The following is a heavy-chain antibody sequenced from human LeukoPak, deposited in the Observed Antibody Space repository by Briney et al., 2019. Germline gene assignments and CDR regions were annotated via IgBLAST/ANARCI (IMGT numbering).Heavy chain of an antibody. V-gene: IGHV2-5*01. D-gene: IGHD2-2*01. Sequence: SGPTLVKPTQTLTLTCTFSGFSLSTSGVGVGWIRQPPGKALEWLALIYWNDDKRYSPSLKSRLTITKDTSKNQVVLTMTNMGPVDTATYYCARTRLGYCSSTSCYRNYYYYYGMDVWGQGTTVTVSS. CDR3: ARTRLGYCSSTSCYRNYYYYYGMDV. CDR2: IYWNDDK. J-gene: IGHJ6*02. CDR1: GFSLSTSGVG.